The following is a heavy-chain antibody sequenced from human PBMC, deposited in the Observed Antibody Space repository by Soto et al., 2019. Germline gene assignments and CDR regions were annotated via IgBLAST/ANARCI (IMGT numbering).Heavy chain of an antibody. D-gene: IGHD1-20*01. Sequence: SETLSLTCTVSGGSISSGGYYWSWIRQHPGKGLEWIGYIYYSGSTYYNPSLKSRVTISVDTSKNQFYLKLSSVTAADTAVYYCARVGFNWNDDYYSMDVWGQGTTVS. V-gene: IGHV4-31*03. CDR3: ARVGFNWNDDYYSMDV. CDR2: IYYSGST. J-gene: IGHJ6*02. CDR1: GGSISSGGYY.